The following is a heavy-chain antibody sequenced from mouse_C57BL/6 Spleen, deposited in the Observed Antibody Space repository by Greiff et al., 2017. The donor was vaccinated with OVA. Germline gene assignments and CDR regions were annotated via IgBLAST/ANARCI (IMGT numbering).Heavy chain of an antibody. CDR1: GFTFSDYG. CDR3: ARGEVTTRHFDY. CDR2: ISSGSSTI. V-gene: IGHV5-17*01. J-gene: IGHJ2*01. Sequence: EVKLVESGGGLVKPGGSLKLSCAASGFTFSDYGMHWVRQAPEKGLEWVAYISSGSSTIYYADTVKGRFTISRDNAKNTLFLQMTSLRSEDTAMYYCARGEVTTRHFDYWGQGTTLTVSS. D-gene: IGHD2-12*01.